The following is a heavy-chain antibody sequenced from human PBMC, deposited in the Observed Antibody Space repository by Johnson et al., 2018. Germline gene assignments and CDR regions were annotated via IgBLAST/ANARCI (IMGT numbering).Heavy chain of an antibody. V-gene: IGHV3-9*01. CDR2: ISWNSGSI. J-gene: IGHJ6*04. CDR3: AGEVRGMDV. D-gene: IGHD3-10*01. CDR1: GFTFDDYA. Sequence: VQLVQSGGGLVQPGRSLRLSCAASGFTFDDYAMHWVRQAPGKGLEWVSGISWNSGSIGYADSVRGRFSISRDNSKNTLYLQMNSLRAGETAVYYCAGEVRGMDVGGKGTTVTVSS.